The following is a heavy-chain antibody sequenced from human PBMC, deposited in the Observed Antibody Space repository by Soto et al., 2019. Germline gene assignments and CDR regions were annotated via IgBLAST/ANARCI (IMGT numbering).Heavy chain of an antibody. CDR3: AKAASGTGRDYYYSYGMDV. Sequence: GGSLRLSCAASGFTFDDYAMHWVRQAPGKGLEWVSLISWDGGSTYYADSVKVRFTISRDNSKNSLYLQMNSLRAEDTALYYCAKAASGTGRDYYYSYGMDVWGQGTTVTVSS. CDR1: GFTFDDYA. CDR2: ISWDGGST. D-gene: IGHD6-13*01. V-gene: IGHV3-43D*03. J-gene: IGHJ6*02.